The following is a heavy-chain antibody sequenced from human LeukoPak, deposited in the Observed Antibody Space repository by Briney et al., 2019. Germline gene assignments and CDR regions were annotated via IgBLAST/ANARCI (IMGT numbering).Heavy chain of an antibody. CDR3: ARDDSNGVTTDRYYYYGMDV. D-gene: IGHD2-21*02. J-gene: IGHJ6*02. CDR1: GFTFSSYS. Sequence: GGSLRLSCAASGFTFSSYSMNWVRQAPGKGLEWVSSISSSSSYIYYADSVKGRFTISRDNAKNSLYLHMNSLRAEDTAVYYCARDDSNGVTTDRYYYYGMDVWGQGTTVTVSS. CDR2: ISSSSSYI. V-gene: IGHV3-21*01.